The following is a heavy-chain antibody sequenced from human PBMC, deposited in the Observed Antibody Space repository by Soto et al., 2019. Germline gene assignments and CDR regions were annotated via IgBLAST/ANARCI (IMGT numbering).Heavy chain of an antibody. V-gene: IGHV4-31*03. D-gene: IGHD1-1*01. CDR1: GGSITSGGHY. Sequence: QVQLRESGPGLVKPSQTLSLTCTVSGGSITSGGHYWTWIRQQPGKGLEWIGYIDYSGSTHYNPSLKSRLSLSIDTSKNQFSLNLTSVTPADTAVYYCARDRSPGWNPYLDYWGQGTLFTVSS. CDR2: IDYSGST. J-gene: IGHJ4*02. CDR3: ARDRSPGWNPYLDY.